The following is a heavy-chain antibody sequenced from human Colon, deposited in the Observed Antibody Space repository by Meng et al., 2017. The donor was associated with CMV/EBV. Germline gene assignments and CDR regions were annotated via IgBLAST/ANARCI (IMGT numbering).Heavy chain of an antibody. CDR3: ARDVVYPYYFDS. D-gene: IGHD1-14*01. CDR2: VFYIGKT. Sequence: SETLSLTCTVSGGPVNTGSSYWSWIRQSPGKGLEWIGHVFYIGKTNYNPSLKSRVSMSIDPSMNQFSLRLTSVTPADTALYYCARDVVYPYYFDSWGQGIPVTVSS. CDR1: GGPVNTGSSY. V-gene: IGHV4-61*01. J-gene: IGHJ4*02.